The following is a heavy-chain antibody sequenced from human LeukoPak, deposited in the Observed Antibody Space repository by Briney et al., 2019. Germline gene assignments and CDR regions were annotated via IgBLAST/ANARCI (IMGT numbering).Heavy chain of an antibody. CDR2: IYTSGGT. CDR3: ARDASSGWYVYYYYGMDV. J-gene: IGHJ6*02. Sequence: SETLSLTCTVSGGSISSYYWSWIRQPAGKGLEWIGRIYTSGGTNYNPSLKSRVTMSVDTSKNQFSLKLSSVTAADTAVYYCARDASSGWYVYYYYGMDVWGQGTTVTVSS. D-gene: IGHD6-19*01. CDR1: GGSISSYY. V-gene: IGHV4-4*07.